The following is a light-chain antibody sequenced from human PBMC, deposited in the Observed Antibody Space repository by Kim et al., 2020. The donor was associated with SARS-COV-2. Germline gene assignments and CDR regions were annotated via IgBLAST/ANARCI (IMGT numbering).Light chain of an antibody. V-gene: IGLV2-14*03. CDR2: DVS. CDR3: SSYTSSSTVV. CDR1: SSDVGGYND. J-gene: IGLJ2*01. Sequence: GQSITISCTGTSSDVGGYNDVSWYQQHPGKAPKLMIYDVSTRPSGVSNRFSGSKSGNTASLTISGLQAEDEADYYCSSYTSSSTVVFGGGTQLTVL.